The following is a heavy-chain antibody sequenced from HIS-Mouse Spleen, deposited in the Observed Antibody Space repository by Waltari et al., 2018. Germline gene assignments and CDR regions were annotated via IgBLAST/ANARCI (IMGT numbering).Heavy chain of an antibody. CDR1: GGSISSSSYY. J-gene: IGHJ2*01. CDR2: IYYSGST. V-gene: IGHV4-39*07. D-gene: IGHD6-13*01. Sequence: QLQLQESGPGLVKPSETLSLTCTVSGGSISSSSYYWGWSRQPPGKGLEWIGSIYYSGSTYYNPSLKSRVTISVDTSKNQFSLKLSSVTAADTAEYYCAREIPYSSSWYDWYFDLWGRGTLVTVSS. CDR3: AREIPYSSSWYDWYFDL.